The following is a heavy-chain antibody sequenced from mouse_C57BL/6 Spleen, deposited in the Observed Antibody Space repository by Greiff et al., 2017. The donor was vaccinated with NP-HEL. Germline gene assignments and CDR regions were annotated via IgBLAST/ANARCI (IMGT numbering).Heavy chain of an antibody. CDR2: ISDGGSYT. V-gene: IGHV5-4*01. Sequence: EVQLVESGGGLVKPGGSLKLSCAASGFTFSSYAMSWVRQTPEKRLEWVATISDGGSYTYYPDNVKGRFTISRDNAKNNLYLQMSHLKSEDTAMYYCARDRGWDYCDDGGQGTTLTVSS. CDR1: GFTFSSYA. J-gene: IGHJ2*01. CDR3: ARDRGWDYCDD. D-gene: IGHD3-3*01.